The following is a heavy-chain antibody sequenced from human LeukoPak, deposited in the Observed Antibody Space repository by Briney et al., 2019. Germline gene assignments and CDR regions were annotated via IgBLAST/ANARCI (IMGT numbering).Heavy chain of an antibody. CDR3: ARDYGDYVSPYYYGMDV. V-gene: IGHV3-7*01. CDR2: IKQDGSEK. CDR1: GFTFSNFW. D-gene: IGHD4-17*01. Sequence: PGGSLRLSCAASGFTFSNFWMSWVRQAPGKGLEWVANIKQDGSEKHYVDSVKGRFTISRDNAKNSLYLQMNSLRAEDTAVYYCARDYGDYVSPYYYGMDVWGQGTTVTVSS. J-gene: IGHJ6*02.